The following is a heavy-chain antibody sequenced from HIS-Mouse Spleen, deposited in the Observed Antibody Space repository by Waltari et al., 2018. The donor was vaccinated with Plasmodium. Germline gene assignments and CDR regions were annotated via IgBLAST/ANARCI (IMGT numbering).Heavy chain of an antibody. V-gene: IGHV4-61*01. D-gene: IGHD3-10*01. J-gene: IGHJ2*01. CDR2: IYYSGST. CDR1: GGSVSSGSYY. CDR3: ARDLPGAEGYFDL. Sequence: QVQLQESGPGLVKPSETLSLTCTVSGGSVSSGSYYWSGIRQPPGKGREWIGYIYYSGSTNYNPTLKSRVTISVDTSKNQFSLKLSSVTAADTAVYYCARDLPGAEGYFDLWGRGTLVTVSS.